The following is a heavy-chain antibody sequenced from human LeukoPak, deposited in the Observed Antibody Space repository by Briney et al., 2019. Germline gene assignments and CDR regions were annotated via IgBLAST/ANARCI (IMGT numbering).Heavy chain of an antibody. V-gene: IGHV3-7*01. Sequence: PGGSLRLSCAASGFTFSTYWMSWVRQAPGKGLEWVANIKHDGTDINYVVSVKGHFTISRDNAKIPLYLQMNSLRAEDTAVYYCGRDLRTYHYDTSGQEPWGQGTLVTVSS. CDR1: GFTFSTYW. CDR2: IKHDGTDI. J-gene: IGHJ5*02. CDR3: GRDLRTYHYDTSGQEP. D-gene: IGHD3-22*01.